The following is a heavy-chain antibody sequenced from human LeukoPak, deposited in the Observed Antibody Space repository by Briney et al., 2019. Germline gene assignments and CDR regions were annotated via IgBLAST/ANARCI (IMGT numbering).Heavy chain of an antibody. CDR3: ATSDDAAGTS. D-gene: IGHD6-25*01. Sequence: GESLRLSCAASGFRFSSFWMSWVRQAPGKGLDWVANINQNGGVKHYVGSVKGRFTNSRDNAKNSLYLQMTSLRADDTAVYYCATSDDAAGTSWGQGTLVTVSS. V-gene: IGHV3-7*01. CDR1: GFRFSSFW. J-gene: IGHJ5*02. CDR2: INQNGGVK.